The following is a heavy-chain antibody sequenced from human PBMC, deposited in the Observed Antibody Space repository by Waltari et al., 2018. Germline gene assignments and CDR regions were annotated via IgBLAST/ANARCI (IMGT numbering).Heavy chain of an antibody. J-gene: IGHJ5*02. V-gene: IGHV4-59*08. Sequence: QVQLQESGPGLVKPSETLSLTCTVSGGSISGYYWSWIRQPPGKGLEWIGYISYSGRPHSHPSLKCRVTISGDTSKTHFSLKLSSVTAADTAVYYCARGDILTGGGRFDPWGQGTLVTVSS. CDR2: ISYSGRP. D-gene: IGHD3-9*01. CDR1: GGSISGYY. CDR3: ARGDILTGGGRFDP.